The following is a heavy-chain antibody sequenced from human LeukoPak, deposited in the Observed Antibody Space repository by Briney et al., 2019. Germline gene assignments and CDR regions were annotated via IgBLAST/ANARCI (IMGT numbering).Heavy chain of an antibody. CDR2: ISGSGGST. V-gene: IGHV3-23*01. D-gene: IGHD6-6*01. CDR1: GFTFSSYA. CDR3: TKGGPYSTSPDFDY. J-gene: IGHJ4*02. Sequence: GGSLRLSCAASGFTFSSYAMSWVRQAPGKGLEWVSAISGSGGSTYYADSVRGRFTISRDNSNNTLFLQMNSLRAEETAVYYCTKGGPYSTSPDFDYWGQGTLVTVSS.